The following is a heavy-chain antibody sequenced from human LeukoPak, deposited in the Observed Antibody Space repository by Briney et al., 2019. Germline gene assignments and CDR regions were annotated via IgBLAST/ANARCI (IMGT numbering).Heavy chain of an antibody. J-gene: IGHJ4*02. Sequence: PGRSLRLSCAASGFTFSSYGMHWVRQAPGKGLEWVAVIWYDGSNKYYADSVKGRFTISRDNSKNTLYLQMNSLRAEDTAVYYCAKGGDYYDSSGYSAPIDYWGQGTLVIVSS. CDR3: AKGGDYYDSSGYSAPIDY. D-gene: IGHD3-22*01. CDR2: IWYDGSNK. V-gene: IGHV3-33*06. CDR1: GFTFSSYG.